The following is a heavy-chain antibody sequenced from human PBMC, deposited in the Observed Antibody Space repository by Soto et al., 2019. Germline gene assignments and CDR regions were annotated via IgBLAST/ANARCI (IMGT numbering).Heavy chain of an antibody. V-gene: IGHV4-59*11. CDR3: AREGQMPQHFGMDV. Sequence: QVQLQASGPGLVKPSETLSLPCSVSGGSINNHFWSWIRQTPGKPLAWIGYVMHNGNTHYNPSFTRRVKISVDLSKNEVSLMLRSVTAADAALYYCAREGQMPQHFGMDVWGQGIQVTVSS. CDR2: VMHNGNT. D-gene: IGHD3-3*01. J-gene: IGHJ6*02. CDR1: GGSINNHF.